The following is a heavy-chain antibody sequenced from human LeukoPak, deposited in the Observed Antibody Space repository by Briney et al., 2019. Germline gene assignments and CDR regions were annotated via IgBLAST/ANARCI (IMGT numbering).Heavy chain of an antibody. V-gene: IGHV3-48*03. CDR1: GFSFSSYE. J-gene: IGHJ4*02. D-gene: IGHD3-22*01. Sequence: GGSLRLSCAASGFSFSSYEMNWVRQAPGKGLEWVSYISSSGSTRYYADSVKGRFTMSRDNAKNSLYLQMNSLRAEDTAVYYCARGEYYYDSSGYLFFDYWGQGTLVTVSS. CDR3: ARGEYYYDSSGYLFFDY. CDR2: ISSSGSTR.